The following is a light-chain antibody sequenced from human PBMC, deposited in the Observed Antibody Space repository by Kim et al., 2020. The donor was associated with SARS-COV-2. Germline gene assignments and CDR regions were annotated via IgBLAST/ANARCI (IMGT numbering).Light chain of an antibody. CDR2: DGS. V-gene: IGLV2-14*03. CDR1: RSDAVGYKY. Sequence: SLTTSGTGRRSDAVGYKYVSWDQQHTRKAPTLMSYDGSNRPSGVSNRFSGAKSGNTGSLTISVVQGEDEAVYYCSSYTSSSTVVVFGGGTQLTVL. CDR3: SSYTSSSTVVV. J-gene: IGLJ2*01.